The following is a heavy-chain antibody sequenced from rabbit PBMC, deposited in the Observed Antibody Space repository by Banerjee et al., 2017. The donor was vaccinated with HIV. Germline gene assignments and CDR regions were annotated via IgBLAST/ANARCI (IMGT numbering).Heavy chain of an antibody. V-gene: IGHV1S45*01. J-gene: IGHJ3*01. CDR1: GFSFSSGYW. CDR3: VRDGDGYGGPSLTRLDL. Sequence: QEQLVESGGDLVKPGASLTLTCTASGFSFSSGYWIYWVRQAPGKGLEWIGCIGVGSGNTYYANWAKGRFTISKTSSTTVTLQMTSLTAADTATYFCVRDGDGYGGPSLTRLDLWGQGTLVTVS. D-gene: IGHD6-1*01. CDR2: IGVGSGNT.